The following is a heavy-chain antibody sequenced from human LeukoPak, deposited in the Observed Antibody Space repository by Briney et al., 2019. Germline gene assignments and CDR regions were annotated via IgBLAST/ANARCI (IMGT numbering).Heavy chain of an antibody. V-gene: IGHV1-2*02. D-gene: IGHD3-22*01. J-gene: IGHJ4*02. CDR2: INPNSGGT. CDR3: ARGLAPTYYYDSSGPWYFDY. CDR1: GYTFTGYY. Sequence: ASVKVSCKASGYTFTGYYMHWVRQAPGQGLEWMGWINPNSGGTKYAQKFQGRVTMTRDRSISTAYMELSRLRSDDTAVYYCARGLAPTYYYDSSGPWYFDYWGQGTLVTVSS.